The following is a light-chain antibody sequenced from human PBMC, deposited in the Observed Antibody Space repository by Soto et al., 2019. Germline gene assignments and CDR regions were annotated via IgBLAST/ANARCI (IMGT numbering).Light chain of an antibody. Sequence: QSALIQPPSVSGSPGQSVTISCTGTSSDVGSYDYVSWYQQHPGTVPKPMIYNVNTRPSGVPDRFSGSKSGPSASLAITGLQAEDEADYYCQSYDSSLSGSGFVFGTGTKVTVL. V-gene: IGLV2-11*01. CDR1: SSDVGSYDY. CDR2: NVN. J-gene: IGLJ1*01. CDR3: QSYDSSLSGSGFV.